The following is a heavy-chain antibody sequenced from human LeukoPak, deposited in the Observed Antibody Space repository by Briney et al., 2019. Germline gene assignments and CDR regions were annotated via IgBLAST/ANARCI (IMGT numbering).Heavy chain of an antibody. J-gene: IGHJ4*02. CDR1: GYGFTSHW. CDR3: ARQSDCSGGSCFSHFEY. Sequence: GESLKISCKVSGYGFTSHWIGWVRQLPGKGLEWMGVVYPGDSETRYSPSFQGQVTISADKSITTAYLQWSSLKASDTAIYYCARQSDCSGGSCFSHFEYWGQGTLVTVSS. V-gene: IGHV5-51*01. D-gene: IGHD2-15*01. CDR2: VYPGDSET.